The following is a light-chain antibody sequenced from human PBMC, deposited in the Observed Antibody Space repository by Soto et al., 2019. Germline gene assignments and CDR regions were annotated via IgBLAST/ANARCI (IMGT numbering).Light chain of an antibody. Sequence: EIVMTQSPATLSVSPGERATLSCRASQSVSSNLAWYQQKPGQAPRLLIYDASTRATGIPARFSGSGSGTEFTLTISSLRSEDFAVYYCQQYNNWPPTFGQGTKLEIK. CDR3: QQYNNWPPT. J-gene: IGKJ2*01. CDR1: QSVSSN. CDR2: DAS. V-gene: IGKV3-15*01.